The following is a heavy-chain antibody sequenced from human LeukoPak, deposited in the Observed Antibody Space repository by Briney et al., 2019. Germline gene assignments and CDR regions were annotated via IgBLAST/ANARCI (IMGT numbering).Heavy chain of an antibody. Sequence: GGSVTLFCAPSGFTFSSYWMHWVRQAPGKGLVWVSRINSDGSTITYAPSVKGRLTLSRDNAKTKRYLQISSLRAEDTAVYYCARGIVGPTVFDHWGQGTLVTVSS. V-gene: IGHV3-74*01. D-gene: IGHD1-26*01. J-gene: IGHJ5*02. CDR1: GFTFSSYW. CDR2: INSDGSTI. CDR3: ARGIVGPTVFDH.